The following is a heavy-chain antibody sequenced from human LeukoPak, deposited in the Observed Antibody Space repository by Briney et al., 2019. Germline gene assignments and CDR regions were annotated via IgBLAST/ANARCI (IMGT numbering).Heavy chain of an antibody. D-gene: IGHD2-2*01. CDR1: GFTFSSYA. V-gene: IGHV3-23*01. J-gene: IGHJ4*02. CDR2: ISGSGGST. CDR3: AKAVVPADTINDY. Sequence: GGSLRLSCAASGFTFSSYAMSWVRQAPGKGLEWVSAISGSGGSTYYADSVKGRFTISRDNSKNTLYLQMNSPRAEDTAVYYCAKAVVPADTINDYWGQGTLVTVSS.